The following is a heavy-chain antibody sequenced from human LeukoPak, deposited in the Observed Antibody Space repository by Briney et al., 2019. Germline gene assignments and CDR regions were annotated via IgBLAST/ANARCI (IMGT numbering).Heavy chain of an antibody. D-gene: IGHD2-21*02. Sequence: HSGGSLRLSCVTSGFTFSNYGIAWVRQAPGKGLEWVSGIIGSGATTYYADSVKGRFTISRDNSKNTLYLQMNSLRVEDTAMYYCMSGWVTGPYWGQGTLVIVSS. CDR1: GFTFSNYG. CDR3: MSGWVTGPY. V-gene: IGHV3-23*01. CDR2: IIGSGATT. J-gene: IGHJ4*02.